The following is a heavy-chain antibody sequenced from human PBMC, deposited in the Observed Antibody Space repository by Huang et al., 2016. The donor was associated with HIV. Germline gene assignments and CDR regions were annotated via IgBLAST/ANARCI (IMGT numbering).Heavy chain of an antibody. Sequence: QITLKESGPTLVKPTQTLTLTCTFSGFSLTSSGVALGWIRPPPGKALEWLALIYWDKEERFSPSLKTRLTITKDTPKNEVVLTMTNLDPVDTATYYCVHRLRYGKWYVDYWGQGVLVTVSS. CDR1: GFSLTSSGVA. CDR2: IYWDKEE. D-gene: IGHD6-13*01. J-gene: IGHJ4*02. V-gene: IGHV2-5*02. CDR3: VHRLRYGKWYVDY.